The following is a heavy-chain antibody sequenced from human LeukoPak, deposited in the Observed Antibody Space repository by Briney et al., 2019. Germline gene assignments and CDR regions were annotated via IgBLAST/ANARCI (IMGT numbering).Heavy chain of an antibody. J-gene: IGHJ6*02. Sequence: ASVKVSCKASGYTFINLAINWGRQAPGQRPEWMGWINAGNGNAKYSQKFQGRVTITRDTSASTAYMELRSLRSDDTAVYYCARDLSGYSSSWYTYGMDVWGQGTTVTVSS. CDR3: ARDLSGYSSSWYTYGMDV. CDR2: INAGNGNA. D-gene: IGHD6-13*01. CDR1: GYTFINLA. V-gene: IGHV1-3*01.